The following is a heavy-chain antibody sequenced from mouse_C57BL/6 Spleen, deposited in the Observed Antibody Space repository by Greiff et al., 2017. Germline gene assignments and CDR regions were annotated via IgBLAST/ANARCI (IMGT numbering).Heavy chain of an antibody. CDR3: VRQDYGSSSWYFDV. D-gene: IGHD1-1*01. CDR2: IRSKSNNYAT. Sequence: DVQLQESGGGLVQPKGSLKLSCAASGFSFNTYAMNWVRQAPGKGLEWVARIRSKSNNYATYYADSVKDRFTISRDDSESMLYLQMNNLKTEDTAMYYCVRQDYGSSSWYFDVWGTGTTVTVSS. CDR1: GFSFNTYA. J-gene: IGHJ1*03. V-gene: IGHV10-1*01.